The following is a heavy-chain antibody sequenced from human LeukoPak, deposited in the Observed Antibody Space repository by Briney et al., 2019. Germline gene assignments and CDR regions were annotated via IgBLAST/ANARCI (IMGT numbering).Heavy chain of an antibody. CDR3: ARAWGSLDY. CDR1: GGSISSGDFY. D-gene: IGHD3-16*01. V-gene: IGHV4-39*07. Sequence: SETLSLTCTVSGGSISSGDFYWSWIRQPPGKGLEWIGSIYYSGSTYYNPSLKSRVTISVDTSKNQFSLKLSSVTAADTAVYYCARAWGSLDYWGQGTLVTVSS. J-gene: IGHJ4*02. CDR2: IYYSGST.